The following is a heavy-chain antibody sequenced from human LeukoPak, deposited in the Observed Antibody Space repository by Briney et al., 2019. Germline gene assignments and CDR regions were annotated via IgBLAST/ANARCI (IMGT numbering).Heavy chain of an antibody. CDR3: ARDPLYSGGWYALHNYYYYGMDV. CDR1: GGSLSSYY. V-gene: IGHV4-4*07. D-gene: IGHD6-19*01. CDR2: IYTSGST. Sequence: SETLSLTCTVSGGSLSSYYWSWIRQPVGKGLEGIGRIYTSGSTNYNTSLRSRGTMSVDTSKNKCSLKLSSVTAADTAVYYCARDPLYSGGWYALHNYYYYGMDVWGQGTTVTVSS. J-gene: IGHJ6*02.